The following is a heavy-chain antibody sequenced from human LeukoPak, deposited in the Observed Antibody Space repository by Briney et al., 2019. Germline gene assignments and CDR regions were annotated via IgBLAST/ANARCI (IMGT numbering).Heavy chain of an antibody. Sequence: GRSPRLSCAASGFTFSSYGMHWVRQAPGKGLEWVAVISYDGINKYYAESVKGRFTISRDNSKNTLYLQMNSLRAEDTAVYYCAKEGYDTGDPWGQGTLVTVSS. D-gene: IGHD5-12*01. CDR1: GFTFSSYG. CDR2: ISYDGINK. J-gene: IGHJ5*02. CDR3: AKEGYDTGDP. V-gene: IGHV3-30*18.